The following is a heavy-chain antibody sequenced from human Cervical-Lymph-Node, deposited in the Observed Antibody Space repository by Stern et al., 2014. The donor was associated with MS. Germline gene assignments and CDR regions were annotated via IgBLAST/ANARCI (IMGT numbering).Heavy chain of an antibody. CDR1: GYSFTGYY. CDR3: ARAPLGYCSSTSCPGSWFDP. D-gene: IGHD2-2*01. CDR2: INPNSGGT. V-gene: IGHV1-2*02. J-gene: IGHJ5*02. Sequence: QVQLVESGAEVKKPGASVKVSCKASGYSFTGYYMNWVRQAPGQGLEWMGWINPNSGGTNYAQKFQGRVTMTRDTSISTAYMELSRLRSDDTAVYYCARAPLGYCSSTSCPGSWFDPWGQGTLVTVSS.